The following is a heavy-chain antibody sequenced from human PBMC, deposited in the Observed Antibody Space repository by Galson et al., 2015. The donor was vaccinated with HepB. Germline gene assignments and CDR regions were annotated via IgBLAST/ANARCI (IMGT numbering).Heavy chain of an antibody. V-gene: IGHV3-30*18. CDR3: AKGHYDSSGPPPGGMDV. D-gene: IGHD3-22*01. CDR1: GFTFSSYG. CDR2: ISYDGSNK. J-gene: IGHJ6*02. Sequence: SLRLSCAASGFTFSSYGMHWVRQAPGKGLEWVAVISYDGSNKYYADSVKGRFTISRDNSKNTLYLQMNSLRAEDTAVYYCAKGHYDSSGPPPGGMDVWGQGTTVTVSS.